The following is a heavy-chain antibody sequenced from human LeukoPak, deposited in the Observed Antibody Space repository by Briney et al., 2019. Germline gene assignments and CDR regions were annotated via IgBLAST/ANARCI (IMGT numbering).Heavy chain of an antibody. CDR3: AKDGYYYGSGSPRGYDQ. CDR1: GLSFNKDV. CDR2: VSPGGVSP. V-gene: IGHV3-23*01. Sequence: GGSLRLSCVVSGLSFNKDVMSWFRQAPGKGLEWVSSVSPGGVSPNHADSVKGRFTVSRDDSLNTLYLQMNSLRVDDTAVYYCAKDGYYYGSGSPRGYDQWGQGTLVTVSS. J-gene: IGHJ4*02. D-gene: IGHD3-10*01.